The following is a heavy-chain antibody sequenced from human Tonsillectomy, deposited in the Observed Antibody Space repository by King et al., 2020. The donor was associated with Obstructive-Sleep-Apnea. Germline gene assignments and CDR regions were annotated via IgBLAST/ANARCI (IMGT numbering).Heavy chain of an antibody. CDR3: AKGNGHHVKICFDY. V-gene: IGHV3-23*01. D-gene: IGHD1-1*01. CDR2: ISGSGGST. Sequence: VQLLESGGGLVQPGGSLRLSCAASGFTFSSYAMSWVRQAPGKGLEWVSGISGSGGSTYYADSVRGRFTISRDNSKNTLYLQMNSLRAEDTAVYYCAKGNGHHVKICFDYWGQGTLVTVSS. CDR1: GFTFSSYA. J-gene: IGHJ4*02.